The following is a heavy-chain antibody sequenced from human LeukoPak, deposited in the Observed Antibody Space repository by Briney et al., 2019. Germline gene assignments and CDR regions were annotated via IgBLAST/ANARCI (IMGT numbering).Heavy chain of an antibody. CDR3: ARSPYYYYYGMDV. Sequence: GGSLRLSCAASGFTVSSNYMSWVRQAPGKGLEWVSVIYSGGSTYYADSVKGRFTISRDKSKNTVYLQMNSLRAEDTAVYYCARSPYYYYYGMDVWGQGTTVTVSS. CDR2: IYSGGST. V-gene: IGHV3-53*01. CDR1: GFTVSSNY. J-gene: IGHJ6*02.